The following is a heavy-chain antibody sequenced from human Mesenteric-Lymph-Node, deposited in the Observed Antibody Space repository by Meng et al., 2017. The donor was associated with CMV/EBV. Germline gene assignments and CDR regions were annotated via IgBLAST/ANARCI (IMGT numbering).Heavy chain of an antibody. CDR2: ISVYNGNT. J-gene: IGHJ4*02. CDR1: GYTFTNYG. Sequence: ASGYTFTNYGISWVRQAPGQGLEWIGWISVYNGNTKYAQNLQGRVTMTTDTSTSTVYMEVRSLRSDDTAVYYCARIVDCSGGSCYGYWGQGTLVTVSS. D-gene: IGHD2-15*01. V-gene: IGHV1-18*04. CDR3: ARIVDCSGGSCYGY.